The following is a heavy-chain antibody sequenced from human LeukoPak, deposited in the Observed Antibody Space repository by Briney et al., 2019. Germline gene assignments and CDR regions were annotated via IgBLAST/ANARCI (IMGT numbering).Heavy chain of an antibody. Sequence: PGGSLRLSCAASGFTFSSYAMTWVRQAPGKGLEWVSAISGNGDSTYYADSVKGRFAISRDNSKNTLYLQMNSLRADDTAVYYCARDRPSVVVVNGTWFDPWGQGTLVTVSS. J-gene: IGHJ5*02. D-gene: IGHD2-15*01. V-gene: IGHV3-23*01. CDR3: ARDRPSVVVVNGTWFDP. CDR2: ISGNGDST. CDR1: GFTFSSYA.